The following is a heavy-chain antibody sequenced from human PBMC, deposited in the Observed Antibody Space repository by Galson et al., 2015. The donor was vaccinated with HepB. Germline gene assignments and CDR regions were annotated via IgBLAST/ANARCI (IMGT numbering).Heavy chain of an antibody. D-gene: IGHD1-26*01. Sequence: SLRLSCAASGFTFSRYWMSWVRQAPGKGLEWVANIKQDGSERYYVDSVKGRFTISRDNAKNSLYLEMNSLRAEDTALYYCATQTWEYRAFDYWGQGTLVTVSS. CDR3: ATQTWEYRAFDY. CDR1: GFTFSRYW. J-gene: IGHJ4*02. V-gene: IGHV3-7*01. CDR2: IKQDGSER.